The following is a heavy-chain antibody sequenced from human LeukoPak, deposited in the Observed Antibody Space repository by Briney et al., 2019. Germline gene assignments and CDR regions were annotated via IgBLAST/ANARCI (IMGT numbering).Heavy chain of an antibody. CDR3: ARDRGGAYDFWSGYYTGYFDY. CDR2: ISSSGSTI. CDR1: GFTFSDYY. V-gene: IGHV3-11*04. J-gene: IGHJ4*02. Sequence: GGSLRLSCAASGFTFSDYYMSWIRQAPGKGLEWVSYISSSGSTIYYADSVKGRFTISRDNAKNSLYLQMNSLRAEDTAVYYCARDRGGAYDFWSGYYTGYFDYWGQGTLVPVSS. D-gene: IGHD3-3*01.